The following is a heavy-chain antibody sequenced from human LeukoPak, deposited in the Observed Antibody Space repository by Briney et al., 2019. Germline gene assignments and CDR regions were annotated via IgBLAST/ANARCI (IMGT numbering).Heavy chain of an antibody. J-gene: IGHJ4*02. V-gene: IGHV4-39*07. CDR3: ARVGGHGYCSGGSCYYFDY. Sequence: SETLSLTCTVSGGSISSSSYYWGWIRQPPGKGREWIGSIYYSGSTYYNPSLKSRVTISVDTSKNQFSLKMSSVTVADTAVYYCARVGGHGYCSGGSCYYFDYWGQGTLVTVSS. D-gene: IGHD2-15*01. CDR2: IYYSGST. CDR1: GGSISSSSYY.